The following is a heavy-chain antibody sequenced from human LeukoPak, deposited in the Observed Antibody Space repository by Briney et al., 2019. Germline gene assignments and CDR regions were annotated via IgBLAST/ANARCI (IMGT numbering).Heavy chain of an antibody. CDR2: ISYDGSNK. V-gene: IGHV3-30-3*01. Sequence: GGSLRLSCAASGFTFSSYAMHWFRQAPGKGLEWVAVISYDGSNKYYADSVKGRFTISRDNSKNTLYLQMNSLRAEDTAVYYCAKDLDGIVVVPAAPSFDYWGQGTLVTVSS. CDR3: AKDLDGIVVVPAAPSFDY. D-gene: IGHD2-2*01. CDR1: GFTFSSYA. J-gene: IGHJ4*02.